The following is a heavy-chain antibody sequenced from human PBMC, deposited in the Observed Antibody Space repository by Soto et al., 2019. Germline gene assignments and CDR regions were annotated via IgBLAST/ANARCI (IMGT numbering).Heavy chain of an antibody. V-gene: IGHV4-59*01. CDR1: GDSISSYY. Sequence: QVQLQESGPGLVKPSETLSLTCAVSGDSISSYYCMWIRQPPGKGLESIGYLYYGRSANYNPSLRSRVTLSVDTSTNQCSLTLSSMAAADTAVYYCALRSMAVVPEYWGQGTLVTVSS. CDR3: ALRSMAVVPEY. D-gene: IGHD3-22*01. J-gene: IGHJ4*02. CDR2: LYYGRSA.